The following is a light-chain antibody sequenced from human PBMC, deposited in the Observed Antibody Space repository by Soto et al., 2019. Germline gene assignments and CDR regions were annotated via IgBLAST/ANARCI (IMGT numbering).Light chain of an antibody. CDR1: QSVSSN. Sequence: ETVMTQSPATLSVSPGEGATLSCRASQSVSSNLAWYQQKPGQAPRLLFYGASTRATGIPARFSGSGSGSEFTLTISSLQSEDFAVYYCQQYKNWPVTFGGGTKVKIK. CDR3: QQYKNWPVT. V-gene: IGKV3-15*01. J-gene: IGKJ4*01. CDR2: GAS.